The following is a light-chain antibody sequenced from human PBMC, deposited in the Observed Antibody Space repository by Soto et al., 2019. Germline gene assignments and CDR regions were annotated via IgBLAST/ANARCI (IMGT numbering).Light chain of an antibody. CDR1: SSDVGGYEY. CDR2: EVI. CDR3: SSYRSIGPLV. V-gene: IGLV2-8*01. J-gene: IGLJ1*01. Sequence: QSALTQPPSASGSPGQSVTISCTGSSSDVGGYEYVSWYQQHPGKAPKLIIYEVIKRPSGVPDRFSGSKSGNTASLTVSGLQAEDEADYYCSSYRSIGPLVFGTGTKLTVL.